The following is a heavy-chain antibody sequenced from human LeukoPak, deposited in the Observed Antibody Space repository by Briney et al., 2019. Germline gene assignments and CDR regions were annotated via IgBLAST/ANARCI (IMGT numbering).Heavy chain of an antibody. D-gene: IGHD3-9*01. CDR2: IYPGDSDT. J-gene: IGHJ3*02. Sequence: GESLKISCKGSGYSFTSYWIGWVRQMPGKGLEWMGIIYPGDSDTRYSPSFQGQVTISADKSISTAYLQWSSLKASDTAMYYCARRKRYYDILTEYGGNAFDIWGQGTMVTVSS. V-gene: IGHV5-51*01. CDR3: ARRKRYYDILTEYGGNAFDI. CDR1: GYSFTSYW.